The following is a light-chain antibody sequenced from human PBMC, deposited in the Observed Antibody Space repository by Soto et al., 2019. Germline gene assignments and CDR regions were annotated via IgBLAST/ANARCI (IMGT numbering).Light chain of an antibody. CDR3: SSYTSSSTYVV. Sequence: QSALTQPASVSGSPGQSITISCTGTSSDVGGYNYVSWYQQHPGKAPKLMSYDVSNRPSGVSNRFSGSKSGNTASLTISGLQAEDEADYYSSSYTSSSTYVVFGGGTKLTVL. CDR2: DVS. CDR1: SSDVGGYNY. V-gene: IGLV2-14*01. J-gene: IGLJ2*01.